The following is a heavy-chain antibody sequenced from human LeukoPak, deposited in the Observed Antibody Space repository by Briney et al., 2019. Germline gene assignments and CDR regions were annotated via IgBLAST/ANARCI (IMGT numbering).Heavy chain of an antibody. Sequence: PGGSPRLSCAAFGLTFSSYWMSWVRQAPGKGLEWVANIKQDGSEKYYVDSVKGRFTISRDNAKNSLNLQMNSQRAEDTAVYYCARVLPGGAVHYTKKRYYFDYWGQGTLVTVSS. J-gene: IGHJ4*02. V-gene: IGHV3-7*01. CDR1: GLTFSSYW. CDR3: ARVLPGGAVHYTKKRYYFDY. CDR2: IKQDGSEK. D-gene: IGHD3-16*01.